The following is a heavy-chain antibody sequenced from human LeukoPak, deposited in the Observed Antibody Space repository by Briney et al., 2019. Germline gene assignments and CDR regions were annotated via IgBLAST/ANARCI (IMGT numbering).Heavy chain of an antibody. J-gene: IGHJ4*02. CDR1: GFTFSSYA. V-gene: IGHV3-23*01. CDR2: ISGTGGST. CDR3: AKATARYCSSSICYLDY. D-gene: IGHD2-2*01. Sequence: GGSLTLSCAASGFTFSSYAMTWVRQTPGKGLEWVSGISGTGGSTYYADAVKSRFTITRDNSKNTLYLQMNSLRAEDTALYYCAKATARYCSSSICYLDYWGQGTLVTVSS.